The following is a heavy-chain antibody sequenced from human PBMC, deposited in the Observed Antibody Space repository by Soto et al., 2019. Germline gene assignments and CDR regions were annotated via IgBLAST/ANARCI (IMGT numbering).Heavy chain of an antibody. Sequence: EVLLVESGGGLVKPGGSLRLSCVGSGLLFNSYNMNWVRQAPGKGLEWVAFISSGGSYIYYADSVKGRFTISRDNAKNSLFLQMSSLRAEDTAVYHCARQPSIAVAGAGVNDAFDIWGQGTMVTVSS. J-gene: IGHJ3*02. V-gene: IGHV3-21*01. CDR3: ARQPSIAVAGAGVNDAFDI. CDR2: ISSGGSYI. CDR1: GLLFNSYN. D-gene: IGHD6-19*01.